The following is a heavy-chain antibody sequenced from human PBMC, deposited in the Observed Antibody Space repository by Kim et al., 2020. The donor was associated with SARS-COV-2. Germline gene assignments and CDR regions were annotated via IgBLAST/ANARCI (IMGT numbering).Heavy chain of an antibody. J-gene: IGHJ4*02. CDR1: GGSFSGYY. CDR2: INHSGST. CDR3: ARGRVGGYDPRFDY. D-gene: IGHD5-12*01. V-gene: IGHV4-34*01. Sequence: SETLSLTCAVYGGSFSGYYWSWIRQPPGKGLEWIGEINHSGSTNYNPSLKSRVTISVDTSKNQFSLKLSSVTAADTAVYYCARGRVGGYDPRFDYWGQGT.